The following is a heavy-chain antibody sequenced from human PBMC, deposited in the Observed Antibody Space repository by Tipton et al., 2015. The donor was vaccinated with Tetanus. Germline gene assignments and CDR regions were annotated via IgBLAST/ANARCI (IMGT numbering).Heavy chain of an antibody. J-gene: IGHJ6*02. CDR2: VYPTGSA. CDR3: GRLYCGGDCYSPYYNGVDV. CDR1: GGSVSSGSDY. Sequence: TLSLTCIVSGGSVSSGSDYWMWIRQPPGKGLEWIGHVYPTGSAYYNPALESRVTLSVDKSKTQFSLNMRSVTAADTAMYYCGRLYCGGDCYSPYYNGVDVWGQGTTVIVSS. D-gene: IGHD2-21*02. V-gene: IGHV4-61*09.